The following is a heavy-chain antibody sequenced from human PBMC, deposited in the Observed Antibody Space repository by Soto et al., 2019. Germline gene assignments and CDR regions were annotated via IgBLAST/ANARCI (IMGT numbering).Heavy chain of an antibody. J-gene: IGHJ6*02. CDR3: EGGLAVAGYYYGMDV. Sequence: QVQLVQSGAEVKKPGASVKVSCKASGYTFTSYDINWVRQATGQGLEWMGWMNPNSGNTGYAQKFQGRVNMTTNKSISTADMELGSLGSEDTDVYYGEGGLAVAGYYYGMDVWGQGTMVTVS. D-gene: IGHD6-13*01. V-gene: IGHV1-8*01. CDR1: GYTFTSYD. CDR2: MNPNSGNT.